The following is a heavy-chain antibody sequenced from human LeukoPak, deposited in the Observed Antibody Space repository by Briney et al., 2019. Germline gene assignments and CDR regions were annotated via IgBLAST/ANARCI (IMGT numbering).Heavy chain of an antibody. CDR2: IYYSGST. CDR1: GGSISSYY. V-gene: IGHV4-59*08. D-gene: IGHD6-6*01. Sequence: PSETLSLTCTVSGGSISSYYWSWIRQPPGKGLEWIGYIYYSGSTNYNPSLKSRVTISVDTSKNQFSLKLSSVTAADTAVYYCARLSNLAAHANGMDVWGQGTTVTVSS. J-gene: IGHJ6*02. CDR3: ARLSNLAAHANGMDV.